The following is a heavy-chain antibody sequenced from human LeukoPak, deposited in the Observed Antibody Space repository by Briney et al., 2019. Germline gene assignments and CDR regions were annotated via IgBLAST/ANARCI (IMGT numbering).Heavy chain of an antibody. Sequence: GESLEISCKGSGYSFTNYWIGWVRQMPGKGLEWMGMLYPGDSASRFSPSFQGRVTMSVDRSINTAYLQWSSLRASDTAMYYCATSREVAGRHAFDIWGQRPVVTVSS. V-gene: IGHV5-51*01. CDR2: LYPGDSAS. J-gene: IGHJ3*02. D-gene: IGHD6-19*01. CDR1: GYSFTNYW. CDR3: ATSREVAGRHAFDI.